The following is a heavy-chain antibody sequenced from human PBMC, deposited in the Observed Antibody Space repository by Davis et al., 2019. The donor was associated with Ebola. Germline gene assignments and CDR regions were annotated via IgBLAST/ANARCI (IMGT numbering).Heavy chain of an antibody. CDR3: ATLRRTITGMDDGFDI. V-gene: IGHV5-51*01. CDR1: GSSFSTHW. Sequence: GESLKISCKDSGSSFSTHWIGWVRQMPGKGLEWMCIIYTGDSATRYSPSFRGQVTMAADKSIKTAFLQWSSLKASDTAMYYCATLRRTITGMDDGFDIWGQGTMVTVSS. D-gene: IGHD1-20*01. CDR2: IYTGDSAT. J-gene: IGHJ3*02.